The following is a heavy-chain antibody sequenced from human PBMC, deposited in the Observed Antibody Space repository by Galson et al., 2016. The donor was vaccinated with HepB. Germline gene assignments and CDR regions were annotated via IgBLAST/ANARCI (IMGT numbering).Heavy chain of an antibody. CDR2: ISYDGSNQ. J-gene: IGHJ6*02. Sequence: SLRLSCAASGFTFSSYGMHWVRQAPGKGLEWVAVISYDGSNQYYDDSLKGRFTISRDNSKNTVYLQMNSLRPEDTAVYYCAKDAWGWLARGYGMDVWGQGTTVTVAS. CDR1: GFTFSSYG. D-gene: IGHD6-19*01. CDR3: AKDAWGWLARGYGMDV. V-gene: IGHV3-30*18.